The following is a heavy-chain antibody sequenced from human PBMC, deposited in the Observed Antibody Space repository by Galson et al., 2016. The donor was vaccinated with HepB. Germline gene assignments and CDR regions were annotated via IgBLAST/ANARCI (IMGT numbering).Heavy chain of an antibody. CDR1: GFSLGPSDVG. V-gene: IGHV2-5*02. CDR2: IYWDDDQ. J-gene: IGHJ4*02. CDR3: AHRRSNNFGSGSYDF. D-gene: IGHD3-10*01. Sequence: PALVKPTQTLTLTCTFSGFSLGPSDVGVGWIRQPPGKALEWLALIYWDDDQRYSPSLKSRLIITKDTSKNQIVLTLTNVDPADTATNFCAHRRSNNFGSGSYDFWGQGTLVTVSS.